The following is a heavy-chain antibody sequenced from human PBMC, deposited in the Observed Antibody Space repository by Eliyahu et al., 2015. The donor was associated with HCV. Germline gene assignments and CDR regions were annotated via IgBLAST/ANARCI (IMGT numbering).Heavy chain of an antibody. J-gene: IGHJ5*02. V-gene: IGHV4-34*01. CDR1: GGSFXGYY. D-gene: IGHD2-8*02. CDR3: ARGQRNRPYSMGTGGWFDP. Sequence: QVQLQQWGAGLLKPSETLSLTCAVXGGSFXGYYXSWXXXPPGKGXEWIGEIXHSGSTNYNPSLKSRVTISVDTSKNQFSLKLSSVTAADTAVYYCARGQRNRPYSMGTGGWFDPWGQGTLVTVSS. CDR2: IXHSGST.